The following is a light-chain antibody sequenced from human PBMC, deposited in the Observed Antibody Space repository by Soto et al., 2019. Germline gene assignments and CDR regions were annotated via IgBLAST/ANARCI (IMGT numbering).Light chain of an antibody. J-gene: IGLJ2*01. V-gene: IGLV2-14*01. CDR1: GTDVGDYNY. Sequence: QSVLTQPASVSGSPGQSITISCTATGTDVGDYNYVSWYQQYPGKAPKLMIYEVFNRHSGVSNRFSGSKSGHTASLIISGRQTEGEADYYCSSYTSSSTLVFCGGTKLAV. CDR3: SSYTSSSTLV. CDR2: EVF.